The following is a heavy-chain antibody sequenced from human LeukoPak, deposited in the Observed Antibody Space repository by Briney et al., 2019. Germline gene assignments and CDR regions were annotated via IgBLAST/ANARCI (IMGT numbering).Heavy chain of an antibody. V-gene: IGHV4-34*12. CDR2: FFHSDSI. D-gene: IGHD3-22*01. CDR1: GDSFSEYY. Sequence: PSETLSLACAVYGDSFSEYYWNWVRQTPGQGMEWLGVFFHSDSILSHPSLNGRLTITSDISKNQFSLRLTSVTAADTAVYYCARSRRRNDSRHFIVPGGPGGRPFDSWGQGTQVIVST. CDR3: ARSRRRNDSRHFIVPGGPGGRPFDS. J-gene: IGHJ5*01.